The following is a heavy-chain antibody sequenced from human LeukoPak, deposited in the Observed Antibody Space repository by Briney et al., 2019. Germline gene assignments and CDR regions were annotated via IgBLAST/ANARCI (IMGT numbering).Heavy chain of an antibody. CDR3: AKEVRQQLVSCAFDI. V-gene: IGHV3-23*01. CDR1: GFNFSSQA. CDR2: ISGSGAGT. D-gene: IGHD6-13*01. J-gene: IGHJ3*02. Sequence: GGSLRLSCAASGFNFSSQAMSWVRQAPGKGLEWVSAISGSGAGTYYADSVKGRLTISRDNSKNTLYLQINSLRAEDTAVYYCAKEVRQQLVSCAFDIWGQGTIVTVSS.